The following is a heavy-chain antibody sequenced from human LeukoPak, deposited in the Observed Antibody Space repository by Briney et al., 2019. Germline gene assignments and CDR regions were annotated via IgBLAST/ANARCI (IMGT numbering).Heavy chain of an antibody. V-gene: IGHV4-34*01. J-gene: IGHJ4*02. CDR3: ARGLAYD. CDR1: GGSFSGYY. Sequence: SETLSLTCAVYGGSFSGYYWSWIRQPPGKGLEWIGEINHSGSTNYNPSLKSRVTISVDTSKNQFSLKPSSVNAADTAVYYCARGLAYDWGQGTLVTVSS. D-gene: IGHD3-16*01. CDR2: INHSGST.